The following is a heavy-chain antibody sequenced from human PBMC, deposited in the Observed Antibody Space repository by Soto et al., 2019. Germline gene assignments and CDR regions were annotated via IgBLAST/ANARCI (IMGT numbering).Heavy chain of an antibody. CDR2: ISSSSSTI. D-gene: IGHD3-22*01. CDR3: ARTYYDSSGYYPNWFDP. CDR1: GFTFSSYS. J-gene: IGHJ5*02. V-gene: IGHV3-48*02. Sequence: GGSLRLSCAASGFTFSSYSMNWVRQAPGKGLEWVSYISSSSSTIYYADSVKGRFTISGDNAKNSLYLQMNSLRDEDTAVYYCARTYYDSSGYYPNWFDPWGQGTLVTVSS.